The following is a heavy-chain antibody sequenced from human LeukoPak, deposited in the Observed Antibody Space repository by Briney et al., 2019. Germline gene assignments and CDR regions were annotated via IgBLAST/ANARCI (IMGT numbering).Heavy chain of an antibody. V-gene: IGHV3-73*01. D-gene: IGHD3-3*01. CDR2: IRSKANSYAT. Sequence: GGSLRLSCAASGFTFSRSAMHWVRQASGKGLEWVGRIRSKANSYATAYAASVKGRFTISRDDSKNTAYLQMNSLKTEDTPVYYCTRISLGQPNDLSSIWGQGTMVTVSS. CDR1: GFTFSRSA. J-gene: IGHJ3*02. CDR3: TRISLGQPNDLSSI.